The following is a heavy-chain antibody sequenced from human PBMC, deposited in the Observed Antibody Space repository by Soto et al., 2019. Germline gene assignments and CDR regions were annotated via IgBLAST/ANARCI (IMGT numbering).Heavy chain of an antibody. V-gene: IGHV4-4*02. Sequence: SETLSLTCAVSGGSISSSNWWSWVRQPPGKGLEWIGEIYHSGSTNYNPSLKSRVTISVDKSKNQFSLKLSSVTAADTAVYYCARAEGAGFGDVGGYGMDVWGQGTTVTVSS. CDR2: IYHSGST. CDR1: GGSISSSNW. CDR3: ARAEGAGFGDVGGYGMDV. D-gene: IGHD3-10*01. J-gene: IGHJ6*02.